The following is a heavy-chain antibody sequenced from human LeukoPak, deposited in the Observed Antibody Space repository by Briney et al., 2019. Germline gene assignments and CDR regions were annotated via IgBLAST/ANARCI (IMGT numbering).Heavy chain of an antibody. CDR1: GFTFSSYA. D-gene: IGHD3-22*01. Sequence: PGGSLRLSCAASGFTFSSYAMSWVRQAPGKGLEWVSAISGSGGSTYYADSVKGRFTISRDISKNTLYLQMNSLRAEDTAVYYCAKDMSRITLIVVAPGRGIDYWGQGTLVTVSS. J-gene: IGHJ4*02. CDR3: AKDMSRITLIVVAPGRGIDY. V-gene: IGHV3-23*01. CDR2: ISGSGGST.